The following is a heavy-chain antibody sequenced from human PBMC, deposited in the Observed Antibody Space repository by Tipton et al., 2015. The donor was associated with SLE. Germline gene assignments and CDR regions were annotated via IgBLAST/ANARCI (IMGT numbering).Heavy chain of an antibody. CDR2: INHSGST. CDR3: ARNRGSGQQAAFEI. CDR1: GGSFSGYY. D-gene: IGHD2-15*01. J-gene: IGHJ3*02. V-gene: IGHV4-34*01. Sequence: TLSLTCAVYGGSFSGYYWSWIRQPPGKGLEWIGEINHSGSTHYNPSLKSRVIISVDTSKNQLSLKLNSVTAADTPMYYCARNRGSGQQAAFEIWGQGTMVTVSS.